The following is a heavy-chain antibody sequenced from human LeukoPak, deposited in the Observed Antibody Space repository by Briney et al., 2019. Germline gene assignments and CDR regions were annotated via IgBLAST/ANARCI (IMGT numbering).Heavy chain of an antibody. V-gene: IGHV3-64D*06. CDR3: VKGTSHYLGVRAAMFDY. Sequence: AGYLRLSCSASGFTFSSNALHWVRQGQGQGLEYVSTISSNGGSTYYADPVKGRFTTSTDNSKNTLYLQMSSLRAEDTAVYYCVKGTSHYLGVRAAMFDYWGQGTLVTVSA. CDR1: GFTFSSNA. D-gene: IGHD2-2*01. CDR2: ISSNGGST. J-gene: IGHJ4*02.